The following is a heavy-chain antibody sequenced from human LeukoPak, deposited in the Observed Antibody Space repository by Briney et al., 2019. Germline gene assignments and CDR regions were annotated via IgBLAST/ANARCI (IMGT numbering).Heavy chain of an antibody. CDR1: GGTFSSYA. J-gene: IGHJ6*03. CDR2: IIPIFGTA. Sequence: SSVKVSCKASGGTFSSYAISWVRQAPGQGLEWMGGIIPIFGTANYAQKFQGRVTITTDESTSTAYMELSSLRSEDTAVYYCARTEDTAMGDYYYYYYMDVWGKGTTVTVSS. CDR3: ARTEDTAMGDYYYYYYMDV. D-gene: IGHD5-18*01. V-gene: IGHV1-69*05.